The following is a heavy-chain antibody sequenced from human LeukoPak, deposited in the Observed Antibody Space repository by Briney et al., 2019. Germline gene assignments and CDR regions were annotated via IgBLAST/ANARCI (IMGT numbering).Heavy chain of an antibody. Sequence: SETLSLTCSVSGGSVSTYYWSWIRQPPGKGLEWVGSIHESGSSNSNSPLKSRVTISLDTSKNQFSLKLSSVTAADTAVYYCARGTRFFRFSAFDIWGQGTMVTVSS. CDR3: ARGTRFFRFSAFDI. V-gene: IGHV4-59*02. CDR1: GGSVSTYY. J-gene: IGHJ3*02. CDR2: IHESGSS. D-gene: IGHD2-2*01.